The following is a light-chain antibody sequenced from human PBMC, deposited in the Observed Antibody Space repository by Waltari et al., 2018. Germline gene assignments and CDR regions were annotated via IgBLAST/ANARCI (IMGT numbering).Light chain of an antibody. V-gene: IGKV1-39*01. CDR2: AAS. CDR1: QSISSY. J-gene: IGKJ1*01. CDR3: QHYSGFSSRT. Sequence: DIQMTQSPSSLSASVGDRVTITCRASQSISSYLNWYQQKPGKAPKLLIYAASSLQSGVPSRFSGSGSGTEFTLTISSLQPDDFATYYCQHYSGFSSRTFGQGTKVDIK.